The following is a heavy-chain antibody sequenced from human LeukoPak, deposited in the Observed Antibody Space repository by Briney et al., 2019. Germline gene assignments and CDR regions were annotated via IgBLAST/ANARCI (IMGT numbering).Heavy chain of an antibody. D-gene: IGHD1-7*01. Sequence: GASVKVSCKASGYTFTSYGISWVRQAPGQGLEWMGWINPNSGGTNYAQKFQGRVTMTRDTSISTAYMELSRLRSDDTAVYYCARDRETGTTYFDYWGQGTLVTVSS. V-gene: IGHV1-2*02. J-gene: IGHJ4*02. CDR3: ARDRETGTTYFDY. CDR1: GYTFTSYG. CDR2: INPNSGGT.